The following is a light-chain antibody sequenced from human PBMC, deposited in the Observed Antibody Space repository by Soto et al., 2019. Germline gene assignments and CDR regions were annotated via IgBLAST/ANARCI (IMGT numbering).Light chain of an antibody. CDR3: QAWDSSLGV. CDR2: QDS. V-gene: IGLV3-1*01. Sequence: SSELAQPPSVSVSPGQTASITCSGDKLGDKYACWYQQKSGQSPVLVIYQDSKRPSGIPERFSGSNSGNTATLTISGTQAMDEADYYCQAWDSSLGVFGTGTKVTVL. CDR1: KLGDKY. J-gene: IGLJ1*01.